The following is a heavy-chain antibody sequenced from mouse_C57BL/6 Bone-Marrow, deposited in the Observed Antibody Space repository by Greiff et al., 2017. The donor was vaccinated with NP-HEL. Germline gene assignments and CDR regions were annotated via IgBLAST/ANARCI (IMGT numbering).Heavy chain of an antibody. D-gene: IGHD1-1*01. CDR2: IYPRSGNT. CDR3: ARRRSYGFAY. Sequence: QVQLQQSGAELARPGASVKLSCKASGYTFTSYGISWVKQRTGQGLEWIGEIYPRSGNTYYNEKFKGKATLTADKSSSTAYMELRSLTSEDSAVYVCARRRSYGFAYWGQGTLVTVSA. CDR1: GYTFTSYG. J-gene: IGHJ3*01. V-gene: IGHV1-81*01.